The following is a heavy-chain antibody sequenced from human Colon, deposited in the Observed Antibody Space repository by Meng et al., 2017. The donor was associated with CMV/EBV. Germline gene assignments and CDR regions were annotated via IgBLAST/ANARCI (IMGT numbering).Heavy chain of an antibody. J-gene: IGHJ1*01. Sequence: QAQLQESGPGLVKPSETLSLTCTVSGGSISGHYWTWSRRPAGAGLQWLGRIYSNGRIDENYSLRSRVTISVDTSKNQLSLRLTSVTAADTAVYYCGRAGARGVPIDVWGRGTLVTVSS. D-gene: IGHD3-10*01. CDR1: GGSISGHY. V-gene: IGHV4-4*07. CDR2: IYSNGRI. CDR3: GRAGARGVPIDV.